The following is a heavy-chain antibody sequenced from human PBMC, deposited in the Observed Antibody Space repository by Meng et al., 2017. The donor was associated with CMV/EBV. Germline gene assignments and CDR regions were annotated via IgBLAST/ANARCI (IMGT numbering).Heavy chain of an antibody. J-gene: IGHJ4*02. CDR3: ARESRGPRITGTDY. D-gene: IGHD1-20*01. Sequence: GGSLRLSCAASGFTFSDYYMSWIRQAPGKGLEWVSSISSSSSYIYYADSVKGRFTISRDNAKNSLYLQMNSLRAEDTAVYYCARESRGPRITGTDYWGQGTLVTVSS. V-gene: IGHV3-11*06. CDR2: ISSSSSYI. CDR1: GFTFSDYY.